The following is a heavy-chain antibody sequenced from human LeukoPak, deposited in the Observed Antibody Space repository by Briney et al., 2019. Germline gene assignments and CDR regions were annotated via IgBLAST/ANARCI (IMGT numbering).Heavy chain of an antibody. D-gene: IGHD3-22*01. CDR3: ARVHYYDSSGYYYFYNWFDP. V-gene: IGHV4-59*08. CDR2: IYYSGST. J-gene: IGHJ5*02. Sequence: PSETLSLTCTVSGGSISSYYWSWIRQPPGKGLEWIGYIYYSGSTYYNPSLKSRVTISVDTSKNQFSLKLSSVTAADTAVYYCARVHYYDSSGYYYFYNWFDPWGQGTLVTVSS. CDR1: GGSISSYY.